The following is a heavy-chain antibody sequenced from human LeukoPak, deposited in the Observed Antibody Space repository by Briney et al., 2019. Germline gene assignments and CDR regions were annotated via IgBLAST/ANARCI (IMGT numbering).Heavy chain of an antibody. CDR1: GFTFSSYG. CDR2: ISYDGSNK. Sequence: PGGSLRLSCAASGFTFSSYGMHWVRQAPGKGLEWVAVISYDGSNKYYADSVKGRFTISRDNSKNALYLQMNSLRAEDTAVYYCAKEGYYDPQSGAYFDYWGQGTLVTVSS. J-gene: IGHJ4*02. CDR3: AKEGYYDPQSGAYFDY. D-gene: IGHD3-22*01. V-gene: IGHV3-30*18.